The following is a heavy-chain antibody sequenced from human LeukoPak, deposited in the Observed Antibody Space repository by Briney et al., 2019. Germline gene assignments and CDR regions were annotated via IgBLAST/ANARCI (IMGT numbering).Heavy chain of an antibody. CDR1: GFTFDDYA. D-gene: IGHD3-9*01. CDR2: ISWNSGSI. CDR3: AKDINDDILTGPNDY. J-gene: IGHJ4*02. V-gene: IGHV3-9*01. Sequence: GRSLRLSCAASGFTFDDYAMHWVRQAPGKGLEWVSGISWNSGSIGYADSVKGRFTISRDNAKNSLYLQMNSLRAEDTASYYCAKDINDDILTGPNDYWGQGTLVTVSS.